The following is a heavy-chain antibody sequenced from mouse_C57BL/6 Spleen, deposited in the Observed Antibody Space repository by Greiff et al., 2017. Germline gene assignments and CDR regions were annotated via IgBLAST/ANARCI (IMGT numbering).Heavy chain of an antibody. J-gene: IGHJ4*01. CDR1: GFTFSDYG. D-gene: IGHD1-1*01. CDR3: ARPYYYGSFYAMDY. V-gene: IGHV5-17*01. Sequence: EVQLVESGGGLVKPGGSLKLSCAASGFTFSDYGLHWVRQAPEKGLEWVAYISSGSSTIYYADTVKGRFTISRDNAKNTLFLQMTSLRSEDTAMYYCARPYYYGSFYAMDYWGQGTSVTVSS. CDR2: ISSGSSTI.